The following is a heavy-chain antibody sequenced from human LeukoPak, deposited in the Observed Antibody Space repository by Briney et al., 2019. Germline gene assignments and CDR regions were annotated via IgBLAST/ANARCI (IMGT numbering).Heavy chain of an antibody. J-gene: IGHJ4*02. V-gene: IGHV4-59*01. CDR3: ARAQREVLIDY. CDR1: DDSITIYY. Sequence: SETLSLTCTVSDDSITIYYWTWIRQPPGKGLEWIGYIDHTGITNYNPSLNSRVTISRDTSKNHFSLELSSATAADTAVYYCARAQREVLIDYWGQGTLVTVSS. D-gene: IGHD4/OR15-4a*01. CDR2: IDHTGIT.